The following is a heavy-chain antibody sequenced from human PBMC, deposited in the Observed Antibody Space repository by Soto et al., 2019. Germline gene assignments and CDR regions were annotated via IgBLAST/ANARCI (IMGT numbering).Heavy chain of an antibody. CDR1: GYTFTSYF. CDR3: ARAVSLSPSFDI. V-gene: IGHV1-46*01. CDR2: SNPSGGYA. J-gene: IGHJ3*02. Sequence: QVQLVQSGAEVKKPGASVKVSCKASGYTFTSYFMHWVRQAPGQGLEWMGISNPSGGYATYAQRFQGRVTMTSDRSTTTVYMELSSLRSEDMAVYYCARAVSLSPSFDIWGQGTMVTVSS.